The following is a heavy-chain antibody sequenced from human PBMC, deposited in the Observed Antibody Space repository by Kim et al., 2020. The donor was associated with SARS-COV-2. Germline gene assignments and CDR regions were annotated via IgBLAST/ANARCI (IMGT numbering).Heavy chain of an antibody. CDR3: ARHREDSSGYYYFDY. J-gene: IGHJ4*02. Sequence: PPPKGRVTISVDTSKNPFSLKLGAVTAADTAVYYCARHREDSSGYYYFDYWGQGTLVTVSS. V-gene: IGHV4-59*08. D-gene: IGHD3-22*01.